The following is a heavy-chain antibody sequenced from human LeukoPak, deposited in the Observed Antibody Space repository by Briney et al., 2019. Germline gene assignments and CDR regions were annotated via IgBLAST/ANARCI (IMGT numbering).Heavy chain of an antibody. V-gene: IGHV3-74*01. CDR3: ASAYTYVRLGDH. D-gene: IGHD3-16*01. CDR2: TNLHGTAV. CDR1: GLSFSNYR. J-gene: IGHJ4*02. Sequence: PGGSLRLSCEVSGLSFSNYRMHWARQAPGKGLVWVARTNLHGTAVDYADSVKGRFIISRDNAKNTLFLQMNSLRVEDTAVYYCASAYTYVRLGDHWGQGTLVTVSS.